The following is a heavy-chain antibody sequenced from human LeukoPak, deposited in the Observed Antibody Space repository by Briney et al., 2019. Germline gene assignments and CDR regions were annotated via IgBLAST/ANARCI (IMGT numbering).Heavy chain of an antibody. CDR1: GFTLANYG. J-gene: IGHJ4*02. V-gene: IGHV3-NL1*01. CDR3: AKSGDDYGDYFDY. CDR2: IYTGGTT. D-gene: IGHD4-17*01. Sequence: PGGSLRLSCAASGFTLANYGMHWVRQAPGKGLEWVSVIYTGGTTHYADSVKARFTISRDISKNTLDLQINNLRAEDTAVYYCAKSGDDYGDYFDYWGQGTLVTVSS.